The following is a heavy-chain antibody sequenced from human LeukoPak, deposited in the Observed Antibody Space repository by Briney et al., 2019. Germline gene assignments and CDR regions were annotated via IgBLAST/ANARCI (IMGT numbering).Heavy chain of an antibody. J-gene: IGHJ4*02. V-gene: IGHV3-7*03. CDR2: IKQDGSEK. CDR1: GFNFSIYW. CDR3: ARGGGGSDY. Sequence: QAGGSLRLSCAVSGFNFSIYWMSWVRQAPGKGLEWVANIKQDGSEKYYVDSVKGRFTISRDNAKNSLYLQMNSLRVEDTAVYHCARGGGGSDYWGQGTLVTVSS.